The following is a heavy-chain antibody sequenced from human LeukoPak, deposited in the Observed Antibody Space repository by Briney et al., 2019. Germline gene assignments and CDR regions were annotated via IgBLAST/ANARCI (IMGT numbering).Heavy chain of an antibody. D-gene: IGHD1-7*01. Sequence: ASVKVSCKASGDTFTSYGITWVRQAPGQGLEWMGWISTYNGNTNYAQKLQGRVTMTTDTSTSTAYMELRNLKSDDTAVYYCARGRDWNYAFDYWGQGTLVTVSS. CDR3: ARGRDWNYAFDY. CDR2: ISTYNGNT. CDR1: GDTFTSYG. J-gene: IGHJ4*02. V-gene: IGHV1-18*01.